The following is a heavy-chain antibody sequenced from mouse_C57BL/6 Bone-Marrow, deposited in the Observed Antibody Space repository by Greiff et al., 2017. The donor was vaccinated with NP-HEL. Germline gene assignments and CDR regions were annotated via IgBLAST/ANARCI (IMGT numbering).Heavy chain of an antibody. Sequence: VKLVESGPGLVQPSQSLSITCTVSGFSLTSYGVHWVRQSPGKGLEWLGVIWRGGSTDYNAAFISRLSISKDNSKSQVFFKMNSLQADDTAIYYCARYYGAAMDYWGQGTSVTVSS. J-gene: IGHJ4*01. CDR3: ARYYGAAMDY. D-gene: IGHD1-1*01. CDR2: IWRGGST. CDR1: GFSLTSYG. V-gene: IGHV2-2*01.